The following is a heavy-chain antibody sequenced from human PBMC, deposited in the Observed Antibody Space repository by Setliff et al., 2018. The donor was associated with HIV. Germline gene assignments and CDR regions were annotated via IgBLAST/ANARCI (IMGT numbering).Heavy chain of an antibody. J-gene: IGHJ3*02. CDR3: ARALSNYYDSSGPAAPHDAFDI. CDR2: INPTGGST. Sequence: ASVKVSCKPSGYSFTNHYMHWVRQAPGQGLEWMGVINPTGGSTRNTQKFQGRVAMTRDTSTSTVYMELSSLRSEDTAVYYCARALSNYYDSSGPAAPHDAFDIWGQGTMVTVSS. D-gene: IGHD3-22*01. V-gene: IGHV1-46*01. CDR1: GYSFTNHY.